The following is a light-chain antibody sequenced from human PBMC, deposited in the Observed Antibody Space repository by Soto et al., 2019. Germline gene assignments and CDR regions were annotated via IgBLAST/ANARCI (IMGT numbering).Light chain of an antibody. Sequence: QSALTQPRSVSGSPGQSVAISCTGTSSDVSYYKYVSWYQQHPGKAPKLIIYDVSQRPSGVPDRFSGSKSGNTASLTISGLQAEDEADYYCCSYVAGSNVFGTGTKVTVL. V-gene: IGLV2-11*01. CDR1: SSDVSYYKY. J-gene: IGLJ1*01. CDR3: CSYVAGSNV. CDR2: DVS.